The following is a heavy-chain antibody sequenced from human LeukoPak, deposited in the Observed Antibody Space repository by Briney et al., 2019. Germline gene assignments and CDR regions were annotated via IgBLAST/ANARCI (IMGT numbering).Heavy chain of an antibody. J-gene: IGHJ6*03. V-gene: IGHV1-18*01. CDR1: GYTFTSYG. D-gene: IGHD4-17*01. Sequence: ASVKVSCKPSGYTFTSYGISWVRQAPGQGLEWMGWISAYNGNTNYAQKLQGRVTMTTDTSTSTAYMELRSLRSDDTAVYYCARALDYGDYYYYMDVWGKGTTVTVS. CDR3: ARALDYGDYYYYMDV. CDR2: ISAYNGNT.